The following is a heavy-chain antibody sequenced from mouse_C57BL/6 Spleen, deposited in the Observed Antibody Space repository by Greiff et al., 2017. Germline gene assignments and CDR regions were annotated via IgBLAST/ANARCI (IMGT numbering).Heavy chain of an antibody. J-gene: IGHJ3*01. Sequence: QVQLQQSGAELARPGASVKLSCKASGYTFTSYGISWVKQRTGQGLEWIGEIYPRSGNTYYNEKVKGKATLTADNSSSTAYMELRSLTSEDSAVYFCARGGGYDVGDWFAYWGQGTLVTVSA. D-gene: IGHD2-2*01. CDR2: IYPRSGNT. V-gene: IGHV1-81*01. CDR1: GYTFTSYG. CDR3: ARGGGYDVGDWFAY.